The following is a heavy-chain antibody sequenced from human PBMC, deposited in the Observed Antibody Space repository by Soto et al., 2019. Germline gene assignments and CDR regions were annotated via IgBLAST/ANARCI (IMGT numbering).Heavy chain of an antibody. J-gene: IGHJ6*02. CDR3: ARDRKLGPGPNYYYYGMDV. V-gene: IGHV3-21*01. CDR1: GFTFHTYT. CDR2: ISSSSAYI. Sequence: VGSLRLSCAASGFTFHTYTMNWVRQAPGKGLEWVSSISSSSAYIYYADSVKGRFTISRDNAKDSLFLQMNGLRAEDTAVYYCARDRKLGPGPNYYYYGMDVWGQGTTVTVSS.